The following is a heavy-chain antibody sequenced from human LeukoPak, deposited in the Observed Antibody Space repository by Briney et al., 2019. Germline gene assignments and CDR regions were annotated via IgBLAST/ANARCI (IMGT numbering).Heavy chain of an antibody. CDR3: AKGYYDILTGHAHFFDY. V-gene: IGHV3-30*18. CDR2: ISYDGSNK. J-gene: IGHJ4*02. Sequence: GGSLRLSCAASGFTFSSYGMHWVRQAPGKGLEWVAVISYDGSNKYYADSVKGRFTISRDNSKNTLYLQMNSLRAADTAVYYCAKGYYDILTGHAHFFDYWGQGTLVTVSS. CDR1: GFTFSSYG. D-gene: IGHD3-9*01.